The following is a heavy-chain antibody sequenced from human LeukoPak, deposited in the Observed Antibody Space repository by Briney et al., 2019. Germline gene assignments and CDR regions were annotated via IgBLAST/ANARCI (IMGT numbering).Heavy chain of an antibody. CDR2: IYPGDSDT. Sequence: GESLKISCKGSGYSFTSYWIGWVRQMPGKGLEWMGIIYPGDSDTRYGPSFQGQITISADKSINTAYLQWSSLKASDTAMYYCARHGGYLWLRIDYWGQGTLVTVSS. V-gene: IGHV5-51*01. J-gene: IGHJ4*02. CDR1: GYSFTSYW. CDR3: ARHGGYLWLRIDY. D-gene: IGHD6-19*01.